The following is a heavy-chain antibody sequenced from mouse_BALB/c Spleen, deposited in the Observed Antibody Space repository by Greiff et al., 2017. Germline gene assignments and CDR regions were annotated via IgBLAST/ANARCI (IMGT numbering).Heavy chain of an antibody. CDR1: GFTFSDYY. V-gene: IGHV5-4*02. Sequence: EVKLMESGGGLVKPGGSLKLSCAASGFTFSDYYMYWVRQTPEKRLEWVATISDGGSYTYYPDSVKGRFTISRDNAKNNLYLQMSSLKSEDTAMYYCARDRDSSSYAMDYWGQGTSVTVSS. CDR2: ISDGGSYT. CDR3: ARDRDSSSYAMDY. D-gene: IGHD1-1*01. J-gene: IGHJ4*01.